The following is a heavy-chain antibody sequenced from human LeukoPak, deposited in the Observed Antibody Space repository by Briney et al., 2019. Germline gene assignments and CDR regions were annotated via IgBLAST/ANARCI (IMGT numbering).Heavy chain of an antibody. CDR3: ARDASRTNFDP. CDR2: INPNGGST. Sequence: ASVTVSCKASGYTFTAYYIHWVRQAPGQGLEWMGWINPNGGSTHYAQDFQGSLTMTRDTSISTAYMELNGLRSDDAAVYYCARDASRTNFDPWGQGTLVTVSS. CDR1: GYTFTAYY. D-gene: IGHD2-2*01. V-gene: IGHV1-2*02. J-gene: IGHJ5*02.